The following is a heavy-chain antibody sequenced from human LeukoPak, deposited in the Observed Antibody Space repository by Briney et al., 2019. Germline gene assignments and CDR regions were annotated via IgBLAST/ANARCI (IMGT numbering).Heavy chain of an antibody. V-gene: IGHV1-8*01. Sequence: ASVKVSCKDSGYTFTSYDINWVRQATGQGLEWMGWMNPNSGNTGYAQKFHGRVTMTRNTSISTAYMELSSLRSEDTAVYYCARAGGSGSAYGMDVWGQGTTVTVSS. CDR2: MNPNSGNT. CDR1: GYTFTSYD. D-gene: IGHD3-10*01. J-gene: IGHJ6*02. CDR3: ARAGGSGSAYGMDV.